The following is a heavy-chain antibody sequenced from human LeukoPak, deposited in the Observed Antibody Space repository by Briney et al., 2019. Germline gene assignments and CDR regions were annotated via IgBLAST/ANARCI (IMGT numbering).Heavy chain of an antibody. CDR2: ISYDGSNK. Sequence: GGSLRLSCAASGFTFSSYAMHWVRQAPGKGLEWVAVISYDGSNKYYADSVKGRFTISRDNSKNTLYLQMNSLRSEDTAVYYCARGSDAFDIWGQGTMVTVSS. CDR1: GFTFSSYA. CDR3: ARGSDAFDI. V-gene: IGHV3-30-3*01. J-gene: IGHJ3*02.